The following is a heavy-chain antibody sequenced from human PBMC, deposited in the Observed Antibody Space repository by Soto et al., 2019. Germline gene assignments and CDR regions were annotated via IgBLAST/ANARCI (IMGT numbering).Heavy chain of an antibody. Sequence: AASVKVSCKASGYTFTGYYMHWVRQAPGQGLEWMGWINPNSGGTNYAQKFQGRVTMTRDTSISTAYMELSRLRSDDTAVYYCARDSKLLWFGADLKFYYYYGMDVWGQGTRVTVSS. CDR2: INPNSGGT. D-gene: IGHD3-10*01. CDR3: ARDSKLLWFGADLKFYYYYGMDV. CDR1: GYTFTGYY. J-gene: IGHJ6*02. V-gene: IGHV1-2*02.